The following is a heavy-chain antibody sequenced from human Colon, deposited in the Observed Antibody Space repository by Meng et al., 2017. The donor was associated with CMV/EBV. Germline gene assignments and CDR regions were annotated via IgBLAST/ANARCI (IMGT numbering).Heavy chain of an antibody. J-gene: IGHJ4*02. CDR3: VRNRGGPYDFWSGYHLDS. D-gene: IGHD3-3*01. V-gene: IGHV3-23*01. Sequence: GGSLRLSCAASGLTVNNNYMNWVRQTPGKGLEWVSSISDSGSSRYSADSVMGRFTISRDNSKNTLYLQMNNLKAEDTALYFCVRNRGGPYDFWSGYHLDSWGQGTLVTVSS. CDR2: ISDSGSSR. CDR1: GLTVNNNY.